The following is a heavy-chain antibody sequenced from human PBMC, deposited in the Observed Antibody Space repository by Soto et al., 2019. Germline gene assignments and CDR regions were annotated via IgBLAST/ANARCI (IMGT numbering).Heavy chain of an antibody. J-gene: IGHJ4*02. V-gene: IGHV3-30-3*01. CDR1: GFNFSDYA. CDR2: ISNDGCNK. CDR3: ARAALTDYYGLWSYWGPFDS. Sequence: QVHLVESGGGVVQPGRSLRLSCAASGFNFSDYALHWVRQAPGKGLQWVAVISNDGCNKYYADSVKGRFTISRDNSRNTVSLQMSSLRSDETAVFYCARAALTDYYGLWSYWGPFDSWGQGTLVTVSS. D-gene: IGHD3-10*01.